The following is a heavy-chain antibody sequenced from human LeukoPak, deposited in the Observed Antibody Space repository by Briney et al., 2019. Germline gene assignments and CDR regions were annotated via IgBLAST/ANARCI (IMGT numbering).Heavy chain of an antibody. CDR2: MNPNSGNT. J-gene: IGHJ3*02. CDR1: GYTFTSYD. V-gene: IGHV1-8*01. D-gene: IGHD7-27*01. Sequence: ASVKVSCKASGYTFTSYDINWLRQATGQGLEWMGWMNPNSGNTGYAQKFQGRVTMTRNTSISTAYMELSSLRSEDTAVYYCATGRATHDAFDIWGQGTMVTVSS. CDR3: ATGRATHDAFDI.